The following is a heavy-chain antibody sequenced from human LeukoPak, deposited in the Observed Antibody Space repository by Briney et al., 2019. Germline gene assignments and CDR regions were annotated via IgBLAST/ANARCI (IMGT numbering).Heavy chain of an antibody. CDR1: GGSISSGDYC. CDR3: AGNIVVVPAAMGIWFDP. Sequence: SETLSLTCTVSGGSISSGDYCWSWIRQPPGEGLEWIGYIYYSGSTYYNPSLKIRVTISVDTSKIQFSLKLSSVTAADTAVYYCAGNIVVVPAAMGIWFDPWGQGTLVTVSS. V-gene: IGHV4-30-4*08. CDR2: IYYSGST. J-gene: IGHJ5*02. D-gene: IGHD2-2*01.